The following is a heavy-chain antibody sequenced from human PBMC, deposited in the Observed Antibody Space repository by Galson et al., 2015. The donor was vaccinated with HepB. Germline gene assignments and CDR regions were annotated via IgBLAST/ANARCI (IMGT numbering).Heavy chain of an antibody. V-gene: IGHV3-23*01. CDR2: AGSVRDT. Sequence: SLRLSCAASGFTFSGYAMCWVRQAPGKGLEWVSTAGSVRDTYYADSVKGRFTVSRDDSKNTLYLQMNSLRVEDTALYYCARLVVPSTSLYMDVWGKGTTVTVSS. CDR1: GFTFSGYA. D-gene: IGHD2-2*01. J-gene: IGHJ6*03. CDR3: ARLVVPSTSLYMDV.